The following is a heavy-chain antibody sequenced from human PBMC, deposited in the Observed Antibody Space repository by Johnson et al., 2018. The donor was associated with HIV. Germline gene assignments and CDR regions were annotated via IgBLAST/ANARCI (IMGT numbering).Heavy chain of an antibody. Sequence: VQLVESGGGLVQPGRSLRLSCAASGFTFDDYAMHWVRQAPGQGLEWVRGISWNRGSIGYADSVKGRCTMSRDNAKNSLYLQMNSLRAEDTAVYYCARVSDDYGGNPAAWGAFDVWGQGTMVTVSS. CDR1: GFTFDDYA. D-gene: IGHD4-23*01. V-gene: IGHV3-9*01. CDR3: ARVSDDYGGNPAAWGAFDV. J-gene: IGHJ3*01. CDR2: ISWNRGSI.